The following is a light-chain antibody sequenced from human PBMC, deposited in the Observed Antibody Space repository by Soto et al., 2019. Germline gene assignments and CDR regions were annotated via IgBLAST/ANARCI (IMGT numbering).Light chain of an antibody. CDR2: DVS. V-gene: IGLV2-14*03. J-gene: IGLJ1*01. Sequence: QSALTQPASVSGSPGQSITISCTGTSSDVGGSNYVSWYQQHPGKAPKLMIYDVSNRPSGVSNRFSGSKSGNTASLTISGLQAEDEADYYCGSYSSSSTLYVFGTGIKLTVL. CDR3: GSYSSSSTLYV. CDR1: SSDVGGSNY.